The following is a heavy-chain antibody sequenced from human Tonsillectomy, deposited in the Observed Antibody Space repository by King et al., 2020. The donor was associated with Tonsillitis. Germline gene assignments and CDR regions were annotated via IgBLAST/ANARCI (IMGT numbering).Heavy chain of an antibody. V-gene: IGHV4-59*01. D-gene: IGHD2-15*01. Sequence: VQLQESGPGLVKPSETLSLTCTVSCGSISSYYWSWIRQPPGKGLEWIGYIYYSGSTNYNPSLKSRVTISVDTSKNQFSLKLSSVTAADTAVYYCARVGWSGIVVLTYYFDYWGQGTLVTVSS. CDR1: CGSISSYY. CDR3: ARVGWSGIVVLTYYFDY. J-gene: IGHJ4*02. CDR2: IYYSGST.